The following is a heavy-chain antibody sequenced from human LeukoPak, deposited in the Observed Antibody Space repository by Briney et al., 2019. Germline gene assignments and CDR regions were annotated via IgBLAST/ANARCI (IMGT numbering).Heavy chain of an antibody. V-gene: IGHV3-74*01. CDR2: INGDGRNI. CDR1: GFTFSSYW. Sequence: GGSLRLSCVASGFTFSSYWMHWVRQDPRKGLVWVSRINGDGRNINYADSVRGRFTISRDNAKNTLYLQMNSLRAEDTAVYYCARGDYGDSPYYGMDVWGQGTTVTVSS. J-gene: IGHJ6*02. D-gene: IGHD4-17*01. CDR3: ARGDYGDSPYYGMDV.